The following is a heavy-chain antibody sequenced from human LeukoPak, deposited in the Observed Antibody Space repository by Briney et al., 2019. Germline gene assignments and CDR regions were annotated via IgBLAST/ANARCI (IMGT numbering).Heavy chain of an antibody. CDR2: INHSGST. CDR1: GGSFSGYY. CDR3: ARSRMTYYYDSSGYEFGY. V-gene: IGHV4-34*01. J-gene: IGHJ4*02. D-gene: IGHD3-22*01. Sequence: SETLSLTCAVYGGSFSGYYWSWIRQPPGKGLEWIGEINHSGSTNYNPSLKSRVTISVDTSKNQFSLKLSSVTAADTAVYYCARSRMTYYYDSSGYEFGYWGQGTLVTVSS.